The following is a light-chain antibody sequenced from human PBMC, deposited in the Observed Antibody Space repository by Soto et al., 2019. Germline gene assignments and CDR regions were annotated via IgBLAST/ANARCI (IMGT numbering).Light chain of an antibody. CDR1: QSITGSY. J-gene: IGKJ4*01. CDR2: GAS. CDR3: QQYYSIPLT. V-gene: IGKV3-20*01. Sequence: ENVLTQSPGTLSLSPGERATVSCRASQSITGSYLAWYQQTPGQAPRLLIYGASSRATGVPDRFSGSGSGTDFTLTISRLEPEDFEVSYCQQYYSIPLTFGGGTKVDIK.